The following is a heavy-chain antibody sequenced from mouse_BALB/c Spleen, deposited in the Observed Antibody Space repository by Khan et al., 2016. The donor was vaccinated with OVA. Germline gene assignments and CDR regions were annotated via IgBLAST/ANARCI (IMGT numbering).Heavy chain of an antibody. CDR3: ARQPYYHYNIMDY. CDR1: GFSLTNYG. CDR2: IWSDGST. Sequence: VQLKESGPGLVAPSQSLSITCTISGFSLTNYGVHWVRQPPGKGLEWLVVIWSDGSTTYNSALKSRLTISKDNSERQVFLKMNSLQTDDTAMYFCARQPYYHYNIMDYWGQGTSVTVSS. J-gene: IGHJ4*01. D-gene: IGHD2-10*01. V-gene: IGHV2-6-1*01.